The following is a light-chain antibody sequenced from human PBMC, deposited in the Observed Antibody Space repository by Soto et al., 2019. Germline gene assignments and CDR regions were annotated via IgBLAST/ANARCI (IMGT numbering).Light chain of an antibody. Sequence: IVMTQSPATLSVSPGERATLSCRASQSVSSYLAWYQQXPGQXXXLXIXXXXXXXXXXXXRFSGSGSGTDFTLTISSLEPEDFAVYYCQQRSNWPPGRFTFGPGTKVDIK. V-gene: IGKV3-11*01. CDR2: XXX. CDR1: QSVSSY. CDR3: QQRSNWPPGRFT. J-gene: IGKJ3*01.